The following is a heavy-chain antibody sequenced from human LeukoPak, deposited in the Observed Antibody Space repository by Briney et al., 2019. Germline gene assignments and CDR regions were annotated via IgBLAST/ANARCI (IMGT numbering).Heavy chain of an antibody. CDR1: GFTFSVYT. Sequence: GGSLRLSCAASGFTFSVYTMHWVRQAPGKGLEWVAIISYDGSNKYYADSVEGRFTISRDNSKNTLYFQMNSLRAEDTAVYYCARSVRFLEGGLLYWGQGTLVTVSS. D-gene: IGHD3-3*01. V-gene: IGHV3-30*04. CDR2: ISYDGSNK. CDR3: ARSVRFLEGGLLY. J-gene: IGHJ4*02.